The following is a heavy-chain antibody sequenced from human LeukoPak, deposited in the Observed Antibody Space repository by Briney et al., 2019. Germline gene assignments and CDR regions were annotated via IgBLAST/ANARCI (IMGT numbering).Heavy chain of an antibody. CDR3: ARHAYCGGDCFGGAFEI. Sequence: SETLSLTCTVSVGSICYYYWSWIRQPPGKGLEWIGYVYYSGSTSYNPSLKSRVTISLDTSKHQFSLKLNSVTAADTAVYYCARHAYCGGDCFGGAFEIWGQGTMVTVSS. CDR2: VYYSGST. D-gene: IGHD2-21*02. CDR1: VGSICYYY. V-gene: IGHV4-59*08. J-gene: IGHJ3*02.